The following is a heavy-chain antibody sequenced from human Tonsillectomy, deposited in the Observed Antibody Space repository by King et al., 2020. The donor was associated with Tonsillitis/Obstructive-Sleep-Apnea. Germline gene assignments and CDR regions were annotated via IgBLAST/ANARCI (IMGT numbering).Heavy chain of an antibody. CDR1: GFTFSSYE. V-gene: IGHV3-48*03. Sequence: VQLVESGGGLVQPGGSLRLSCAASGFTFSSYEMNWVRQAPGKGLEWVSYISSSGSTIYYADSVKGRFTISRDNAKNSLYLQMNSLRAEDTAVYYCARDSETGGRGGGGFDYWGQGTLVTVSS. D-gene: IGHD3-10*01. CDR2: ISSSGSTI. J-gene: IGHJ4*02. CDR3: ARDSETGGRGGGGFDY.